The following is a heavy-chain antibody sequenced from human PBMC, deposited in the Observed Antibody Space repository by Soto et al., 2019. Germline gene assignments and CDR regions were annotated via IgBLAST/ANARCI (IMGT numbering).Heavy chain of an antibody. CDR1: GGSISSGDYY. V-gene: IGHV4-30-4*01. Sequence: SETLSLTCTVSGGSISSGDYYWSWIRQPPGKGLEWIGYIYYSGSTYYNPSLKSRVTISVDTSKNQFSLKLSSVTAADTAVYFCARDGYCTNGVCYTVFDYWGQGTLVTVSS. CDR2: IYYSGST. D-gene: IGHD2-8*01. CDR3: ARDGYCTNGVCYTVFDY. J-gene: IGHJ4*02.